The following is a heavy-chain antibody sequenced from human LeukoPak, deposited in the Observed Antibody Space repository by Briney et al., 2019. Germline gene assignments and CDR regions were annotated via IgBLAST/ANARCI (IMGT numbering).Heavy chain of an antibody. Sequence: GASVKVSCKTSGYTFSTYDINWLRQAAGQGLEWMGWMNPNSANTGFAQKFQGRAAITRDTSTATAYLELSSLTSEDTAVYYCARAIRYQLLSDCWGQGTLVTVSS. CDR3: ARAIRYQLLSDC. CDR1: GYTFSTYD. D-gene: IGHD2-2*01. V-gene: IGHV1-8*03. J-gene: IGHJ4*02. CDR2: MNPNSANT.